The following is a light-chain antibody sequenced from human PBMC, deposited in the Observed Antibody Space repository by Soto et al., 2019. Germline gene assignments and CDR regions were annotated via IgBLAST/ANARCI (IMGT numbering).Light chain of an antibody. J-gene: IGKJ1*01. Sequence: EIVMTQSPATLSVSPGETATLSCRASQSVSNNVAWYQQKPGQAPRLLILGASTRATGIPARFSGSGSGTDFTLTISSLQPDDFATYYCQQYNSFWTFGQGTKVDIK. V-gene: IGKV3-15*01. CDR3: QQYNSFWT. CDR2: GAS. CDR1: QSVSNN.